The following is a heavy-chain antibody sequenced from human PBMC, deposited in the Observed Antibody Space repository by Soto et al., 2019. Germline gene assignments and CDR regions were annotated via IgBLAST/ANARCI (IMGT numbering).Heavy chain of an antibody. CDR1: GGTFSSYA. D-gene: IGHD6-19*01. CDR2: IIPIFGTA. V-gene: IGHV1-69*12. CDR3: ARERGDGRLDSSGWYLVGWLDY. J-gene: IGHJ4*02. Sequence: QVQLVQSGAEVKKPGSSVKVSCKASGGTFSSYAISWVRQAPGQGLEWMGGIIPIFGTANYAQKFQGRVTITADESTSTAYMELSSLRSEDTAVYYCARERGDGRLDSSGWYLVGWLDYWGQGTLVTVSS.